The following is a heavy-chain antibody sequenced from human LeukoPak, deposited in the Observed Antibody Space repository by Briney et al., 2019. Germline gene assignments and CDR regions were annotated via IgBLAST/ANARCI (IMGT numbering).Heavy chain of an antibody. J-gene: IGHJ6*03. CDR2: IYYSGNT. D-gene: IGHD6-19*01. CDR1: GVSISSSNSY. Sequence: PETLSLTCTVSGVSISSSNSYWGWIRQPPGKGLEWIGSIYYSGNTYYNASLKSQVSISIDTSKNQFSLRLTSVTAADTAVYYCARHYSSGWYVAMDVWGKGTTVTISS. V-gene: IGHV4-39*01. CDR3: ARHYSSGWYVAMDV.